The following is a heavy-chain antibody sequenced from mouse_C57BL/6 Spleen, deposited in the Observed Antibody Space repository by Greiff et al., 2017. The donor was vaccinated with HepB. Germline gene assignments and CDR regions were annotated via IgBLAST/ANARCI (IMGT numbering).Heavy chain of an antibody. J-gene: IGHJ2*01. CDR1: GYAFSSSW. Sequence: VQLQQSGPELVKPGASVKISCKASGYAFSSSWMNWVKQRPGKGLEWIGRIYPGDGDTNYNGKFKGKATLTADKSSSTAYMQLSSLTSEDSAVYFCAKSTVPYFDYWGQGTTLTVSS. D-gene: IGHD1-1*01. CDR3: AKSTVPYFDY. V-gene: IGHV1-82*01. CDR2: IYPGDGDT.